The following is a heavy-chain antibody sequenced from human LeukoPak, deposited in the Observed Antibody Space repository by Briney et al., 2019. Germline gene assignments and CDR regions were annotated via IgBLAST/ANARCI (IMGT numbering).Heavy chain of an antibody. J-gene: IGHJ3*02. CDR3: ARDLYITMVRGVIGDAFDI. D-gene: IGHD3-10*01. Sequence: ASVTVSCKASGYTFTSYYMHWVRQAPGQGLEWMGIINPSGGSTNYAQKFQGRVTMTRDTSTSTVYMELSSLRSEDTAVYYCARDLYITMVRGVIGDAFDIWGQGTMVTVSS. V-gene: IGHV1-46*01. CDR2: INPSGGST. CDR1: GYTFTSYY.